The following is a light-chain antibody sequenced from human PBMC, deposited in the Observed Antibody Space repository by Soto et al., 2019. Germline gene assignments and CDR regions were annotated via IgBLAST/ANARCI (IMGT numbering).Light chain of an antibody. V-gene: IGKV1-39*01. J-gene: IGKJ1*01. Sequence: IQVTNSAVSLSASLGDRVTITCRASQGISSYLDWYQQEPGKAPKLLIYAASILQSGVPSRFSGSGSGTDFTLTISSLQPEDFATYYCQQSYSTPRTFGQGTKVDIK. CDR2: AAS. CDR3: QQSYSTPRT. CDR1: QGISSY.